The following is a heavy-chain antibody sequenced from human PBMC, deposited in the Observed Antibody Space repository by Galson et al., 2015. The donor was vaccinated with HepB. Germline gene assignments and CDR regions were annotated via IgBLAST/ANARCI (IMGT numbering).Heavy chain of an antibody. J-gene: IGHJ2*01. CDR1: GSTFSTYR. V-gene: IGHV3-7*05. CDR2: IKQDGSEK. CDR3: ARDRSGYWYFDL. Sequence: SLRLSCAASGSTFSTYRMSWVRQAPGKGLEWVANIKQDGSEKYYVDSVRGRFTISRDNATNSLYLQMNSLRADDTAVYYCARDRSGYWYFDLWGRGTLVTVSS. D-gene: IGHD3-3*01.